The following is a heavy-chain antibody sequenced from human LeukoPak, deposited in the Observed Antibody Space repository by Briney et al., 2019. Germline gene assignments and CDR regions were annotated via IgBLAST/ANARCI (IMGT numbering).Heavy chain of an antibody. J-gene: IGHJ6*03. V-gene: IGHV3-66*02. CDR1: GFTVSSNY. D-gene: IGHD1-14*01. Sequence: PGGSLRLSCAASGFTVSSNYMSWVRQAPGKGLEWVSVIYSGGSTYYADSVKGRFTISRDNSKNTLYLQMNSLRAEDTAVYYCARENRTTSYYYMDVWGKGTTVTVSS. CDR2: IYSGGST. CDR3: ARENRTTSYYYMDV.